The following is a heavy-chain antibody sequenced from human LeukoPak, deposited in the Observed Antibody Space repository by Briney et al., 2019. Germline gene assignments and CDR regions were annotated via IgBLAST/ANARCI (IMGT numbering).Heavy chain of an antibody. D-gene: IGHD3-3*01. CDR2: INSDGSST. J-gene: IGHJ1*01. CDR3: AKSTDYDFWIFQH. CDR1: GFPFSSYW. Sequence: GGSLRLSFAASGFPFSSYWMYWVRQAPGKGLVWVSRINSDGSSTTYADSVKGRFTISRDNAKNTLYVQMNSLRAEDTAVYYCAKSTDYDFWIFQHWGQGTLVIVSS. V-gene: IGHV3-74*01.